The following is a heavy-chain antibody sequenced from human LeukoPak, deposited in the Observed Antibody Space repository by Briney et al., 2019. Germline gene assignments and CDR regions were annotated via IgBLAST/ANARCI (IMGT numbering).Heavy chain of an antibody. CDR2: IGGRTGIT. J-gene: IGHJ4*02. D-gene: IGHD3-3*01. CDR3: ARVPLRFLEPFDY. Sequence: SETLSLTCTISGWSFRDYYWSWIRQPPWKGLEWIGEIGGRTGITNYNPSLKSRAALSLDTSENHLSLPLHSVTAADTAVYYCARVPLRFLEPFDYWGQGTLVTVSS. CDR1: GWSFRDYY. V-gene: IGHV4-34*01.